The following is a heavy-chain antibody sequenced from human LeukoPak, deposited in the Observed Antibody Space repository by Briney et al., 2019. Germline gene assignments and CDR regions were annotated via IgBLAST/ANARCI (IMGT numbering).Heavy chain of an antibody. CDR2: IYHSGST. CDR3: ARDMSSPTYYYDSSGSTLEHYFDY. Sequence: SETLSLTCTVSGYSISSGYYWGWIRQPPGKGLEWIGSIYHSGSTYYNPSLKSRVTISVDTSKNQFSLKLSSVTAADTAVYYCARDMSSPTYYYDSSGSTLEHYFDYWGQGTLVTVSS. J-gene: IGHJ4*02. CDR1: GYSISSGYY. V-gene: IGHV4-38-2*02. D-gene: IGHD3-22*01.